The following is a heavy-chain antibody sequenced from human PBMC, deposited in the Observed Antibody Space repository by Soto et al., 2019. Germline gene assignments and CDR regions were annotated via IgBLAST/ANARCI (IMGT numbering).Heavy chain of an antibody. CDR2: ISGSGGST. V-gene: IGHV3-23*01. D-gene: IGHD6-19*01. J-gene: IGHJ4*02. CDR1: GFTFSSYA. CDR3: AVKGAGIAVAGPFDY. Sequence: GGSLRLSCAASGFTFSSYAMSWVRQAPGKGLEWVSAISGSGGSTYYADSVKGRFTISRDNSKNTLYLQMNSLRAEDTAVYYCAVKGAGIAVAGPFDYWGQGTLVTVSS.